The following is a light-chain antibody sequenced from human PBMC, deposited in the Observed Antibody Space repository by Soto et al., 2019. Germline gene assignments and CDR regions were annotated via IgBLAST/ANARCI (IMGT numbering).Light chain of an antibody. CDR1: SSDVGGYNY. CDR3: SSYTYISTGTSV. Sequence: QSALTQPASVSGSPGQSITISCTGTSSDVGGYNYFSWYQQHPGKAPKLMIYDVSNRPSGVSNRFSGSKSGNTASLTISGIRAEAEDDYYCSSYTYISTGTSVFGAGTKLTVL. CDR2: DVS. J-gene: IGLJ2*01. V-gene: IGLV2-14*01.